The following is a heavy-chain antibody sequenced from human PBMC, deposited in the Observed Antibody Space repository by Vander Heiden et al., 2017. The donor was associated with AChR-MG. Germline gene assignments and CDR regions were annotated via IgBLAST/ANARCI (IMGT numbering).Heavy chain of an antibody. CDR2: IWYDGSNK. V-gene: IGHV3-33*01. CDR1: GFTFRSYG. J-gene: IGHJ6*02. CDR3: ARAGPWPQGSHYYYGMDV. D-gene: IGHD2-15*01. Sequence: QVQLVESGGGVVQPGRSLRLSCAASGFTFRSYGMHWVRQAPGKGLEWVAVIWYDGSNKYYADSVKGRFTISRDNSKNTLYLQMNSLRAEDTAVYYCARAGPWPQGSHYYYGMDVWGQGTTVTVSS.